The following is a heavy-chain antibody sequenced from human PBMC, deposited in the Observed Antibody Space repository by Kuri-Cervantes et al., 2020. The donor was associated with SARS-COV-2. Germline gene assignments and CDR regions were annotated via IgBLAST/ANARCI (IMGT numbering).Heavy chain of an antibody. CDR1: GGSISSSSYY. CDR3: ARQDTYYYDSSGPFDY. V-gene: IGHV4-39*01. Sequence: SETLSLTCTVSGGSISSSSYYWGWIRQPPGKGLEWIGSIYYSGSTYYNPSLKSRVTISVDTSKNQFSLELSSVTAADTAVYYCARQDTYYYDSSGPFDYWGQGTLVTVSS. J-gene: IGHJ4*02. D-gene: IGHD3-22*01. CDR2: IYYSGST.